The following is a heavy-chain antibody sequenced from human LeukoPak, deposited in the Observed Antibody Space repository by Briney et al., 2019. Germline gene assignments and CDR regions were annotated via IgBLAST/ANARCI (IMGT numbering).Heavy chain of an antibody. V-gene: IGHV1-2*02. CDR3: ARVGYYDSSGYSLPPDY. J-gene: IGHJ4*02. CDR2: INPNSGGT. CDR1: GYTFTGYY. D-gene: IGHD3-22*01. Sequence: ASVKVSCKASGYTFTGYYMHWVRQAPGQGLEWMGWINPNSGGTNYAQKFQGRVTMTRDTSISTAYMELSRLRSDDTAVYYCARVGYYDSSGYSLPPDYWGQGTLVTVSS.